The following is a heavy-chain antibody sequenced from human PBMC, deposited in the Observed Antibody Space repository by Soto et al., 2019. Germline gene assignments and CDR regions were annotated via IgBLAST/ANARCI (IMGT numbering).Heavy chain of an antibody. D-gene: IGHD3-22*01. CDR3: ARDCYYDSSGYLDY. V-gene: IGHV4-31*03. CDR1: GGSISSGGYY. Sequence: KTSETLSLTCTVSGGSISSGGYYWSWIRQHPGKGLEWIGYIYYSGSTYYNPSLKSRVTISVDTSKNQFSLKLSSVTAADTAVYYCARDCYYDSSGYLDYWGQGTLVTVSS. CDR2: IYYSGST. J-gene: IGHJ4*02.